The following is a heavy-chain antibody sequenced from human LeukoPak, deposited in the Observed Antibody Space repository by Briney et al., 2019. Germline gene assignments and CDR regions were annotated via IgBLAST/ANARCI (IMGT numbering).Heavy chain of an antibody. CDR2: ISAYNGNT. Sequence: GASVKVSCKASGYTFTSNGISWVRQAPGQGLEWMGWISAYNGNTNYAQKLQGRVTMTTDTSTSTAYMELRSLRSDDTAVYYCARCPMSYGRFYNDYWGQGTLVTVSS. CDR3: ARCPMSYGRFYNDY. V-gene: IGHV1-18*01. D-gene: IGHD1-26*01. CDR1: GYTFTSNG. J-gene: IGHJ4*02.